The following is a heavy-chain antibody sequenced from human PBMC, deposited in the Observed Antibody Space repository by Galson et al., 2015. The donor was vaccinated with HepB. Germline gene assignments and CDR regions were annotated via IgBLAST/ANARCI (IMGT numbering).Heavy chain of an antibody. V-gene: IGHV1-2*02. J-gene: IGHJ6*02. Sequence: SVKVSCKASGYTFTGYYMHWVRQAPGQGLEWMGWINPNSGGTNYAQKFQGRVTMTRDTSISTAYMELSRLRSDDTAVYYCARSYDFWSGYHYFLSYYYGMDVWGQGTTVTVSS. D-gene: IGHD3-3*01. CDR3: ARSYDFWSGYHYFLSYYYGMDV. CDR1: GYTFTGYY. CDR2: INPNSGGT.